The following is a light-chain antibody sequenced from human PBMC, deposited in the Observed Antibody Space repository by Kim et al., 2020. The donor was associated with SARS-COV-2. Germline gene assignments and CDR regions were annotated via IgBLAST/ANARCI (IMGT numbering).Light chain of an antibody. CDR1: KWGDKY. Sequence: GSPGQTASITCSGDKWGDKYACWYKQKPGQSPVLVIYQDSKRPSGIPERFSGSNSGNTATLTISGTQAMDEADYYCQAWDSSTVVFGGGTQLTVL. J-gene: IGLJ2*01. CDR3: QAWDSSTVV. V-gene: IGLV3-1*01. CDR2: QDS.